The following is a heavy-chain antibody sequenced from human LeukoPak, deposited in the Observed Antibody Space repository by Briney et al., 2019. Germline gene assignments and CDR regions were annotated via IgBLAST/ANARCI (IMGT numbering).Heavy chain of an antibody. CDR3: ARLDSSGYQFSYYFDY. Sequence: SETLSLTCTVPGGSISSGGYYWSWIRQHPGKGLEWIGYIYYSGSTYYNPSLKSRVTISVDTSKNQFSLKLSSVTAADTAVYYCARLDSSGYQFSYYFDYWGQGTLVTVSS. CDR1: GGSISSGGYY. D-gene: IGHD3-22*01. CDR2: IYYSGST. J-gene: IGHJ4*02. V-gene: IGHV4-31*03.